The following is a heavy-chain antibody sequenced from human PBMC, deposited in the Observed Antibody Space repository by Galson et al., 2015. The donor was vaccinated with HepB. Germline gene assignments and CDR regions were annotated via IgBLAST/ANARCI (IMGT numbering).Heavy chain of an antibody. D-gene: IGHD3-3*01. V-gene: IGHV3-7*01. Sequence: SLRLSCAASGFTFSSHWMSWVRQAPGKGLEWVANINQDGSRRYYVDSVKGRFTISRDNAKDSLDLQMNSLRADDTAVYYCTRDVFGNYYYNGLDVWGQGTTVTVSS. CDR1: GFTFSSHW. CDR3: TRDVFGNYYYNGLDV. CDR2: INQDGSRR. J-gene: IGHJ6*02.